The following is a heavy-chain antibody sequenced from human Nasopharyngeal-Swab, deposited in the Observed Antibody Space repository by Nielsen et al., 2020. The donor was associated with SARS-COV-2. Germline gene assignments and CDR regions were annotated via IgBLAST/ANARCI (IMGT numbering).Heavy chain of an antibody. Sequence: ASVQVSCKASGLNFRSFGFTWVRQAPGQGLELLGWISGYNGNTQDARDFLRRVTLTTDTSTSTVYLELRSLTSDDTAVYYCARDLFGTPPVAALDLGGQGTLVTVSS. D-gene: IGHD2-15*01. CDR2: ISGYNGNT. V-gene: IGHV1-18*01. CDR3: ARDLFGTPPVAALDL. CDR1: GLNFRSFG. J-gene: IGHJ4*02.